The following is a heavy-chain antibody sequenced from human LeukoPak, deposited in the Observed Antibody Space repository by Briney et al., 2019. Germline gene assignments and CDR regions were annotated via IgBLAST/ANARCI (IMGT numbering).Heavy chain of an antibody. D-gene: IGHD3-10*01. CDR3: ARGEGSGSYYKYYFDY. Sequence: SETLSLTCAVYGGSFSGYYWSWTRQPPGKGLEWIGEINHSGSTNYNPSLKSRVTISVDTSKNQFSLKLSSVTAADTAVYYCARGEGSGSYYKYYFDYWGQGTLVTVSS. V-gene: IGHV4-34*01. CDR2: INHSGST. CDR1: GGSFSGYY. J-gene: IGHJ4*02.